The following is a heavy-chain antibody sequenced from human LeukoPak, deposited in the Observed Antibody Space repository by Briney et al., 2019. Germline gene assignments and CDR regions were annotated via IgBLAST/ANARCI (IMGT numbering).Heavy chain of an antibody. CDR2: ISGSGGST. CDR1: GFTFSSYA. CDR3: AKDRSLLWFGEFKTLYY. D-gene: IGHD3-10*01. Sequence: GGSLRLSCAASGFTFSSYAMSWVRQAPGKGLEWVSAISGSGGSTYYADSVKGRFTISRDNSKNTLYLQMSSLRAEDTAVYYCAKDRSLLWFGEFKTLYYWGQGTLVTVSS. J-gene: IGHJ4*02. V-gene: IGHV3-23*01.